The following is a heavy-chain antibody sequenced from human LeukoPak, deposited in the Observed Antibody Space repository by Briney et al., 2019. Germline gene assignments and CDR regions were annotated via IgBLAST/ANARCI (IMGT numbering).Heavy chain of an antibody. Sequence: GGSLRLSCAASGFTFSTSAMSWVRQAPGKGLEWVSAISGGNAGTYYADSVKGRFTISRDASKNMLYLQMNSLRAEDTAVYYCAKGLDDYYYYYMDVWGKGTTVTVSS. D-gene: IGHD3/OR15-3a*01. V-gene: IGHV3-23*01. CDR2: ISGGNAGT. CDR1: GFTFSTSA. J-gene: IGHJ6*03. CDR3: AKGLDDYYYYYMDV.